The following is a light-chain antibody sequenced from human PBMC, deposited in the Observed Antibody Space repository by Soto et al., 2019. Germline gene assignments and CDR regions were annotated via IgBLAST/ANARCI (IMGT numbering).Light chain of an antibody. V-gene: IGKV3-20*01. CDR1: QSVSSSY. CDR3: QQYGSSPVT. J-gene: IGKJ2*01. CDR2: AAS. Sequence: EIVLTQSPGTLSLSPGERATLSCRASQSVSSSYLAWYQQKPGQAPRLLIYAASSRATGIPDRFTGSGSGTDFPLTISRLEPEDFAVYYCQQYGSSPVTFGQGTNLEIK.